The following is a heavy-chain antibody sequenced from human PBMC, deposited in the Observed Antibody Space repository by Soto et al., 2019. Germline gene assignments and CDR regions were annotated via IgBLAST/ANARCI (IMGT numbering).Heavy chain of an antibody. CDR1: GFTSSSYG. J-gene: IGHJ6*02. CDR3: AKRRNVLRFLEWSSGMEV. Sequence: GGSLRLSCAASGFTSSSYGIHWVRQAPGKGLEWVAFISDDGNNKYYADSVKGRFTISRDNFRNTLYLQMNSLRGEDTAVYYCAKRRNVLRFLEWSSGMEVWGQGTTVTVSS. V-gene: IGHV3-30*18. CDR2: ISDDGNNK. D-gene: IGHD3-3*01.